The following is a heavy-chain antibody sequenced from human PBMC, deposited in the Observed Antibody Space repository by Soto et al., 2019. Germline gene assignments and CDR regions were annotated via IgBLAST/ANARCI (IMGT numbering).Heavy chain of an antibody. D-gene: IGHD1-20*01. V-gene: IGHV3-74*01. J-gene: IGHJ4*01. CDR2: INRDGGTT. CDR3: TMDLTGRQDY. CDR1: GFTFSNYW. Sequence: GGSLRLSCAASGFTFSNYWMHWVRQAPGKGLVWVSRINRDGGTTTYADSVRGRFTISRDNAKNTLYLQMNSLRDDDTAVYYCTMDLTGRQDYWGQGALVTVSS.